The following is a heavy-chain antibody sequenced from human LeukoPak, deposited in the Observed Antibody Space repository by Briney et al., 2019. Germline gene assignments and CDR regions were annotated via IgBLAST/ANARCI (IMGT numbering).Heavy chain of an antibody. CDR3: ASATVTTYYYYYYMDV. D-gene: IGHD4-17*01. CDR1: GYTFTGYY. J-gene: IGHJ6*03. CDR2: INPNSGGT. Sequence: SXXVSCKASGYTFTGYYMHWVRQAPGQGREWMGRINPNSGGTNYAQKFQGRVTMTRDTSISTAYMELSRLRSDDTAVYYCASATVTTYYYYYYMDVWGKGTTVTVSS. V-gene: IGHV1-2*06.